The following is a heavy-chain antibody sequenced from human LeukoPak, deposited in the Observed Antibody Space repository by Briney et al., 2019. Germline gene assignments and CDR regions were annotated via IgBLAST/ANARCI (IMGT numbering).Heavy chain of an antibody. CDR1: GYTFTSYG. J-gene: IGHJ3*02. CDR2: ISAYNGNT. V-gene: IGHV1-18*01. D-gene: IGHD3-3*01. CDR3: ARDNSHYDFWSGYYPHDAFDI. Sequence: ASVKVSCKASGYTFTSYGISWVRQAPGQGLEWMGWISAYNGNTNYAQKLQGRVTMTTDTSTSTAYMELRSLRSDDTAVYYCARDNSHYDFWSGYYPHDAFDIWGQGTMVTVSS.